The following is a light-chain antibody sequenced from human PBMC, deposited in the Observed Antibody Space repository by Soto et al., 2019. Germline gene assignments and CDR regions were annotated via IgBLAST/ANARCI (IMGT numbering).Light chain of an antibody. CDR2: EVN. CDR1: STDVGGYNY. V-gene: IGLV2-8*01. J-gene: IGLJ2*01. CDR3: SSYAGNTLL. Sequence: QSALTQHPSASGSPGQSVTISCTGTSTDVGGYNYVSWYQQHPGKAPKLMIYEVNKRPSGVPDRFSGSTSGNTASLTVSGLQAEDEADYYCSSYAGNTLLFGGGTKLTVL.